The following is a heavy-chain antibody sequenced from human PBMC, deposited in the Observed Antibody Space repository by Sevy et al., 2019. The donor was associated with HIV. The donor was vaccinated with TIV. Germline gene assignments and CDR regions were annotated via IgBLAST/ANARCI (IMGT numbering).Heavy chain of an antibody. CDR3: ARAVTVAGMLEGDY. V-gene: IGHV1-18*04. CDR2: ISAYNGNT. Sequence: ASVKVSCKASGYTFTSYGISWVRQAPGQGLEWMGWISAYNGNTNYAQKLQGRVTMTTDTSTSTAYMELRSLRADETAVYYCARAVTVAGMLEGDYWGQGTLVTVSS. D-gene: IGHD6-19*01. CDR1: GYTFTSYG. J-gene: IGHJ4*02.